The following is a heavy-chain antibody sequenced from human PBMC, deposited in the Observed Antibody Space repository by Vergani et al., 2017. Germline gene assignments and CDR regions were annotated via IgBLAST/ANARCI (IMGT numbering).Heavy chain of an antibody. Sequence: QVPLVQSGAEVKKPGASVKVSCKASGYTFTGYYMHWVRQAPGQGLEWMGLIHPNSGGTNYAQKFQGRVTMTRDTCISTAYMELSRLRSDDTAVYYCARTITMDPGREDYWGQGTMVTVSS. CDR3: ARTITMDPGREDY. CDR2: IHPNSGGT. D-gene: IGHD3-10*01. CDR1: GYTFTGYY. J-gene: IGHJ4*02. V-gene: IGHV1-2*02.